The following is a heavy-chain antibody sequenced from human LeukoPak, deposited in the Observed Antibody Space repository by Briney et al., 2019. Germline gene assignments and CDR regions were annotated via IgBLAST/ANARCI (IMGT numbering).Heavy chain of an antibody. CDR2: ISSSSSYT. Sequence: PGGSLRLSCAASGFTFSDYYMSWIRQAQGKGLEWVSYISSSSSYTNYADSVKGRFTISRDNAKNSLYLQTNSLRAEDTAVYYCARFGQSANWFDPWGQGTLVTVSS. J-gene: IGHJ5*02. CDR1: GFTFSDYY. D-gene: IGHD3-10*01. CDR3: ARFGQSANWFDP. V-gene: IGHV3-11*06.